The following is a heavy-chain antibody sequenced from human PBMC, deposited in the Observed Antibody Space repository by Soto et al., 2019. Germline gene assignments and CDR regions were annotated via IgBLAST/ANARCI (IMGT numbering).Heavy chain of an antibody. CDR1: GGTFSSYA. D-gene: IGHD3-10*01. V-gene: IGHV1-69*01. J-gene: IGHJ5*02. CDR2: IITIFGTA. Sequence: QVQLVQSGAEVKKPGSSVKVSCKASGGTFSSYAISWVRQAPGQGLEWMGGIITIFGTANYAQKFQGRVTITADESTSTAYMELSSLRSEDTAVYYCARDGYGFGRTANWFDPWGQGTLVTVSS. CDR3: ARDGYGFGRTANWFDP.